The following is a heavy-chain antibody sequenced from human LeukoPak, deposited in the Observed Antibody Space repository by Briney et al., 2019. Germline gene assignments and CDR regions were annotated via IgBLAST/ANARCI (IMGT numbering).Heavy chain of an antibody. CDR3: ARVLSGSYAY. V-gene: IGHV4-59*11. J-gene: IGHJ4*02. CDR2: IYYSGST. CDR1: GGSISSHY. Sequence: SETLSLTRTVSGGSISSHYWSWIRQPPGKGLEWIGYIYYSGSTNYNPSLKSRVTISVDTSKNQFSLKLSSVTAADTAVYYCARVLSGSYAYWGQGTLVTVSS. D-gene: IGHD1-26*01.